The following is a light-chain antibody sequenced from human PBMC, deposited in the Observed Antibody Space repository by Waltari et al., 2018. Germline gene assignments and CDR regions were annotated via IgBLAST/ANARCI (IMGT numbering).Light chain of an antibody. V-gene: IGKV1-17*01. J-gene: IGKJ2*04. CDR3: QQRDSYPCS. Sequence: DIQMTQSPSSLSAAVGDKVTITCRASQDISNALAWYQHKPGKAPKLLIYAASSLQSGVPSRFSGSGSGTDFTLTISSLQPEDFAVYYCQQRDSYPCSFGQGTKVEIK. CDR2: AAS. CDR1: QDISNA.